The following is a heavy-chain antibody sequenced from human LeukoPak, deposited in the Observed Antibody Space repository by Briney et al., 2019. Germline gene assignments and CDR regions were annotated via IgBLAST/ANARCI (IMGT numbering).Heavy chain of an antibody. D-gene: IGHD3-9*01. V-gene: IGHV5-10-1*01. Sequence: GESLKISCKGSGYSFTSYWISWVRQMPGKGLEWMGRIDPSDSYTNYSPSFQGHVTISADKSISTAYLQWSSLKASDTAMYYCARHEAYYDILTATYYYYGMDVWGKGTTVTVSP. CDR2: IDPSDSYT. CDR3: ARHEAYYDILTATYYYYGMDV. J-gene: IGHJ6*04. CDR1: GYSFTSYW.